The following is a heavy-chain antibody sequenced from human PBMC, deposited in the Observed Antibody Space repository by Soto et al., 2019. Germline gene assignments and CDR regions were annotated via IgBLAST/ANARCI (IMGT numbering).Heavy chain of an antibody. CDR2: IYWDDDK. CDR3: AQRILRSVFGLVTTAAIYFDF. CDR1: GFSLTTSGVG. V-gene: IGHV2-5*02. Sequence: QITLNESGPTVVKPAETLTLTCTFSGFSLTTSGVGVGWIRQSPGKAPEWLALIYWDDDKRYSASLKSRLTITQDPPKNPVVPTMASLDPADPATYYRAQRILRSVFGLVTTAAIYFDFWGQGTPVVVSS. J-gene: IGHJ4*02. D-gene: IGHD3-3*01.